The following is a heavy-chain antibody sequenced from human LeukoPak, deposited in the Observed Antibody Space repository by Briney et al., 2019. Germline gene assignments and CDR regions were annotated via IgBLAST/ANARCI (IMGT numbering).Heavy chain of an antibody. D-gene: IGHD6-19*01. J-gene: IGHJ5*02. CDR2: INSDARST. Sequence: GGSLRLSCAASGFTFSNYWMHWVRQTPGKGLVWVSRINSDARSTSYADSVKGRFTISRDNAKNTLYLQMNSLRAEDTAVYYCARGADTGYSSDSWGQGTLVTVSS. CDR1: GFTFSNYW. CDR3: ARGADTGYSSDS. V-gene: IGHV3-74*01.